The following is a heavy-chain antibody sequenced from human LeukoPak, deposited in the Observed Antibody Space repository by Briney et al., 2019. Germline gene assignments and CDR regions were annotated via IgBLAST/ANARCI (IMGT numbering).Heavy chain of an antibody. D-gene: IGHD2-2*02. CDR1: GFTFSVYY. Sequence: PGGSLRLSCAASGFTFSVYYMSWIRQAPGKGLEWVSYISSSSSTIYYADSVKGRFTISRDNAKNSLYLQMNSLRVEDTAVYYCAREVYQLLYCWFDPWGQGTLVTVSS. J-gene: IGHJ5*02. CDR3: AREVYQLLYCWFDP. V-gene: IGHV3-11*04. CDR2: ISSSSSTI.